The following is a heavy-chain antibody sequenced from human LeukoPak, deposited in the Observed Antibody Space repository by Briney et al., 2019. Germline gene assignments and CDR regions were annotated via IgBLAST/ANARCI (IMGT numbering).Heavy chain of an antibody. CDR1: GGSISSYY. CDR2: IYYSGST. J-gene: IGHJ5*02. V-gene: IGHV4-59*08. Sequence: SETLSLTCTVSGGSISSYYWSWIRQPPGKGLEWIGYIYYSGSTNYNPSLKSRVTISVDTSKNQFSLKLSSVTAADTAVYYCARVDRLWFGELMYWFDPWGQGTLVTVSS. CDR3: ARVDRLWFGELMYWFDP. D-gene: IGHD3-10*01.